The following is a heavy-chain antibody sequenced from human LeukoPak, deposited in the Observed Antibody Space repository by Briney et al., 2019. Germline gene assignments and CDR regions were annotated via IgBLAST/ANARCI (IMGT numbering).Heavy chain of an antibody. D-gene: IGHD2-15*01. CDR2: IHHSGTT. CDR1: GGSISDYY. V-gene: IGHV4-59*08. Sequence: SETLSLTCNVYGGSISDYYWNWIRQPPGKGLEWIGYIHHSGTTSSNPSLKSRVTISIDTSKNQFSLNLKSVTAADTAIYYCARWPIHLGYCSGSSCHKWFDPWGQGTLDPVSS. J-gene: IGHJ5*02. CDR3: ARWPIHLGYCSGSSCHKWFDP.